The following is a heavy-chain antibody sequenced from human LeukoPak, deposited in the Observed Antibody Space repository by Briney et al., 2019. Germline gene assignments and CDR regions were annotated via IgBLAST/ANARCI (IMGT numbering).Heavy chain of an antibody. CDR3: AREEDLWAAAGTIDY. CDR2: MIPIFGIA. Sequence: SVKVSCKASGGTFSSYAISWVRQAPGQGLEWMGGMIPIFGIANYAQKFQGRVTITADKSTSTAYMELSSLRSEDTAVYYCAREEDLWAAAGTIDYWGQGTLVTVSS. V-gene: IGHV1-69*17. J-gene: IGHJ4*02. CDR1: GGTFSSYA. D-gene: IGHD6-13*01.